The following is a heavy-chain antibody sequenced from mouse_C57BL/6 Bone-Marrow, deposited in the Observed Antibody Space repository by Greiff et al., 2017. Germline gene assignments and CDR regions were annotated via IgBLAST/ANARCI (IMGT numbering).Heavy chain of an antibody. CDR3: ARRGYGSSWAWFAY. J-gene: IGHJ3*01. D-gene: IGHD1-1*01. CDR1: GYTFTGYW. Sequence: VQLQQSGAELMKPGASVKLSCKATGYTFTGYWIEWVKQRPGHGLEWIGEILPGSGSTNYNEKFKGKATFTADTSFNTAYMQLSSLTTEDSATYYCARRGYGSSWAWFAYWGQGTLVTVSA. V-gene: IGHV1-9*01. CDR2: ILPGSGST.